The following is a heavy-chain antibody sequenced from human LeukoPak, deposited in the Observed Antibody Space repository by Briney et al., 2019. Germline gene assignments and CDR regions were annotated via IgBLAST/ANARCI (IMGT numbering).Heavy chain of an antibody. CDR1: GGSISSYY. Sequence: PSETLSLTCTVSGGSISSYYWSWIRQPPGKGLEWTGYIYYSGSPNYKPSLKSRMTISLDTSKNQFSLKLSSVTAADTAVYYCAIAVAGTTLDYWGQGTLVTVSS. J-gene: IGHJ4*02. CDR2: IYYSGSP. V-gene: IGHV4-59*08. CDR3: AIAVAGTTLDY. D-gene: IGHD6-19*01.